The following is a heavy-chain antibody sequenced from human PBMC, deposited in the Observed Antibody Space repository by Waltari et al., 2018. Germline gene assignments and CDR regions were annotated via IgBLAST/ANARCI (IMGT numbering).Heavy chain of an antibody. CDR3: ARAEDWNYEEYYDGMDV. CDR2: IIPIFGTA. Sequence: QVQLVQSGAEVKKPGSSVKVSCKASGGTFSSYAISWVRQAPGQGLEWMGRIIPIFGTANYAQKVQGRVTITADKSTSTAYMELSSLRSEDTAVYYCARAEDWNYEEYYDGMDVWGQGTTVTVSS. J-gene: IGHJ6*02. V-gene: IGHV1-69*08. CDR1: GGTFSSYA. D-gene: IGHD1-7*01.